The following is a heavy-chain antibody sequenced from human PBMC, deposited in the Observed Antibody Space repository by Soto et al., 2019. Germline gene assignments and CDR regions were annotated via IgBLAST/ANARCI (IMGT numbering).Heavy chain of an antibody. Sequence: PGGSLRLSCAASGFTFSGLGMHWVRQAPGKGLEWVAVIRYDGSNIYYADAVKGRFTISRDNSKNTLYLQMNSLRAEDTAVYYCARDGLELDYWGQGTQVTVSS. CDR2: IRYDGSNI. V-gene: IGHV3-33*01. CDR3: ARDGLELDY. D-gene: IGHD1-7*01. J-gene: IGHJ4*02. CDR1: GFTFSGLG.